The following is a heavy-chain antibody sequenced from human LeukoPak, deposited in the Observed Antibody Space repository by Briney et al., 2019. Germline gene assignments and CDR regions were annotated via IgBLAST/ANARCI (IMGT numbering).Heavy chain of an antibody. CDR3: AKYGSGSSNWFDP. V-gene: IGHV3-23*01. Sequence: PGGSLRLSCAASGFTFSSYAMSWFRQAPGKGLEWVSAISGSGGSTYYADSVKGRFTISRDNSKSTLYLQMNSLRAEDTAVYYCAKYGSGSSNWFDPWGQGTLVTVSS. CDR2: ISGSGGST. J-gene: IGHJ5*02. D-gene: IGHD3-10*01. CDR1: GFTFSSYA.